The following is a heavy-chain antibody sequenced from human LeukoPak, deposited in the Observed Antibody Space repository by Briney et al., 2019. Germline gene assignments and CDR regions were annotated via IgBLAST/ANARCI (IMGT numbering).Heavy chain of an antibody. Sequence: GGSLRLSFAASVFTFSSYPMSWVRRAPGKGLEWVSPIIGSGGSTYYADSVKGRFTISRDNAKNSLYLQMNSLRAEDTAVYYCARVAADSSGYYFGWFDPWGQGTLVTVSS. D-gene: IGHD3-22*01. CDR1: VFTFSSYP. CDR3: ARVAADSSGYYFGWFDP. CDR2: IIGSGGST. J-gene: IGHJ5*02. V-gene: IGHV3-23*01.